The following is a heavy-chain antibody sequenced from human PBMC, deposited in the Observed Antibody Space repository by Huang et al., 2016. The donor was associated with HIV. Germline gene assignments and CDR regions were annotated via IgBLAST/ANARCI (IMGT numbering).Heavy chain of an antibody. CDR3: ARARGFLYDSTGYYSRYYFDS. J-gene: IGHJ4*02. CDR1: GFNFNNYD. D-gene: IGHD3-22*01. CDR2: MNPNSGNT. Sequence: QVQLVQSGAEVKKPGASVKVSCTASGFNFNNYDFNWVRQASGQGLEWLGWMNPNSGNTGYEQKVQGRCTITRNTSITTAYMELRSLGSEDTAVYYCARARGFLYDSTGYYSRYYFDSWGQGTLVTISS. V-gene: IGHV1-8*03.